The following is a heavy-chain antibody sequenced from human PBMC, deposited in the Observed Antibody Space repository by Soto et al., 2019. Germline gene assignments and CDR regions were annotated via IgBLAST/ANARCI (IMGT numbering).Heavy chain of an antibody. CDR2: IYPGDSDT. D-gene: IGHD4-17*01. Sequence: GESLKISCKGSGYSFTSYWIGWVRQMPGKGLEWMGIIYPGDSDTRYSPSFQGQVTISADKSISTAYLQWSSLKASDTAMYYCARVGAEGDYGDYYFDYWGQGTLVTVSS. CDR3: ARVGAEGDYGDYYFDY. CDR1: GYSFTSYW. J-gene: IGHJ4*02. V-gene: IGHV5-51*01.